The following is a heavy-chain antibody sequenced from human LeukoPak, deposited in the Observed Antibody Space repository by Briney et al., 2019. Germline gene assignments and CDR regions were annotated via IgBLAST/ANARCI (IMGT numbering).Heavy chain of an antibody. V-gene: IGHV5-51*01. CDR3: ARHHGGIYYYDSSGYYRGYGWFDP. D-gene: IGHD3-22*01. CDR2: IYPGDSDT. Sequence: GESLKISCKGSGYSFTSYWIGWVRQMPGKGLEWMGIIYPGDSDTRYSPSFQGQVTISADKSISTAYLQWSSLKASDTAMYYCARHHGGIYYYDSSGYYRGYGWFDPWGQGTLDTVSS. J-gene: IGHJ5*02. CDR1: GYSFTSYW.